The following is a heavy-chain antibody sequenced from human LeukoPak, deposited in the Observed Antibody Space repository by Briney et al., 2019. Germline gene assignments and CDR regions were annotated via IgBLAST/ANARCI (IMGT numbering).Heavy chain of an antibody. CDR3: ARNRDGWVFGGPYDY. Sequence: SETLSLTCAVYGGSFSGYYWSWIRQPPRKGLEWIGEINHSGSTNYNPSLKSRVTISVDTSKNQFSLKLSSVTAADTAVYYCARNRDGWVFGGPYDYGGQGTLATVSS. CDR2: INHSGST. D-gene: IGHD3-3*01. CDR1: GGSFSGYY. V-gene: IGHV4-34*01. J-gene: IGHJ4*02.